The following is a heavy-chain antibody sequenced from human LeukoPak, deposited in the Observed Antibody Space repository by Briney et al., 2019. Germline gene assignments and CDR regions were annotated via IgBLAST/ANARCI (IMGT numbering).Heavy chain of an antibody. D-gene: IGHD2-2*01. V-gene: IGHV1-24*01. J-gene: IGHJ6*02. Sequence: ASVKVSCKVSGYTLTEMSIHWVRQAPGGALEWMGGFDPEDGETVYAPKFQGRVTMTEDTSADTAYMELSSLRSEDTAVYYCTTCLNGAGQPVAIYYYGMDVWGQWTTVTVSS. CDR2: FDPEDGET. CDR1: GYTLTEMS. CDR3: TTCLNGAGQPVAIYYYGMDV.